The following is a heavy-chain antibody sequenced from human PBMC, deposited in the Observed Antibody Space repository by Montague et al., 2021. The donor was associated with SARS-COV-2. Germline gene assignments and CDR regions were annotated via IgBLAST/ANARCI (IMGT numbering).Heavy chain of an antibody. J-gene: IGHJ3*02. CDR3: ARHGGNDAFDI. V-gene: IGHV4-59*01. CDR1: GGSIGAYY. D-gene: IGHD4-23*01. CDR2: IDNSGST. Sequence: SETLSLTCTASGGSIGAYYWSWIRQPPGKGLEWNGYIDNSGSTNHNPSLESRVTMSVDTSKNQFSLKLNSVTAADTAVYYCARHGGNDAFDIWGRGTMVTVSS.